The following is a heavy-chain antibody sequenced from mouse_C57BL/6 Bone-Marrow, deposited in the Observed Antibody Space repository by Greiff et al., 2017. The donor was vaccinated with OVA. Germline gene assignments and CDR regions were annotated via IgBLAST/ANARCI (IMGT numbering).Heavy chain of an antibody. V-gene: IGHV1-5*01. CDR3: NYYGSSPYWYFDV. Sequence: VQLQQSGTVLARPGASVKMSCKTSGYTFTSYWMHWVRQRPGQGLEWIGAIYPGNSDTSYNQKFKGKAKLTAVTSASTAYMELSSLTNEDSAVYYCNYYGSSPYWYFDVWGTGTTVTVSS. CDR1: GYTFTSYW. D-gene: IGHD1-1*01. J-gene: IGHJ1*03. CDR2: IYPGNSDT.